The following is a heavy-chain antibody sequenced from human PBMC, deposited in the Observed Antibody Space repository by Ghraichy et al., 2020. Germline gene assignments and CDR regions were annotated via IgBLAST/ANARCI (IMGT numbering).Heavy chain of an antibody. CDR3: ARDRGSSGAFDI. CDR1: GFTFSSYS. V-gene: IGHV3-21*01. J-gene: IGHJ3*02. Sequence: GESLNISCAASGFTFSSYSMNWVRQAPGKGLEWVSSISSSSSYIYYADSVKGRFTISRDNAKNSLYLQMNSLRAEDKAVYYCARDRGSSGAFDIWGQGTMVTVSS. D-gene: IGHD6-6*01. CDR2: ISSSSSYI.